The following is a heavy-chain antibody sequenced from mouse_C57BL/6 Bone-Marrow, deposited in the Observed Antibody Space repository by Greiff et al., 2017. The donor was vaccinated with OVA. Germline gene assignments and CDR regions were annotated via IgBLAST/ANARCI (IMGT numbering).Heavy chain of an antibody. D-gene: IGHD1-1*01. Sequence: VMLVESGAELARPGASVKLSCKASGYTFTSYGISWVKQRTGQGLEWIGEIYPRSGNTYYNEKFKGKATLTADKSSSTAYMELRSLTSEDSAVYFCARKSLLLRYYFDYWGQGTTLTVSS. J-gene: IGHJ2*01. CDR1: GYTFTSYG. V-gene: IGHV1-81*01. CDR3: ARKSLLLRYYFDY. CDR2: IYPRSGNT.